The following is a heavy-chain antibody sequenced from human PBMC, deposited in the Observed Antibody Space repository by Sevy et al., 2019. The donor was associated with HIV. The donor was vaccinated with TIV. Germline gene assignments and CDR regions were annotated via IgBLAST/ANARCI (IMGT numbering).Heavy chain of an antibody. CDR1: GFSFNNAW. CDR2: IKSEADGGTT. Sequence: GGSLRLSCAGSGFSFNNAWMHWVRQAPGKGLEWIGRIKSEADGGTTDYVAPVKDRFTISRDDSKDILYLQMNSLQAEDTAVYYCWDTNDSGPWDYWGRGTLVTVSS. D-gene: IGHD3-22*01. J-gene: IGHJ4*02. CDR3: WDTNDSGPWDY. V-gene: IGHV3-15*01.